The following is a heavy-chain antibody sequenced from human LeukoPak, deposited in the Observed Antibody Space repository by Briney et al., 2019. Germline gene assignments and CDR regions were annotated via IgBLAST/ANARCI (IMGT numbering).Heavy chain of an antibody. Sequence: GGSLRLSCAASGFTFSSYTMNWVRQAPGKGLEWVSSISSSTSYIYYTDSVKGRFTISRDNANNSLYLQMNSLRAEDTAVYYCARAGGVPITGSGYPNWFDPWGQGTLVTVSS. CDR2: ISSSTSYI. V-gene: IGHV3-21*06. CDR1: GFTFSSYT. CDR3: ARAGGVPITGSGYPNWFDP. D-gene: IGHD3-22*01. J-gene: IGHJ5*02.